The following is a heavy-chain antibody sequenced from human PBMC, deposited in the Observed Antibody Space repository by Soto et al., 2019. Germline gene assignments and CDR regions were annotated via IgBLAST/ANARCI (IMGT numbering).Heavy chain of an antibody. CDR1: GGSFSGYY. CDR2: INHSGST. V-gene: IGHV4-34*01. CDR3: ARGPLYYYDSSGSKFDY. Sequence: QVQLQQWGAGLLKPSETLSLTCAVYGGSFSGYYWSWIRQPPGKGLEWIGEINHSGSTNYNPSLKSRVTISVDTSKNQFSLKLSSVTAADTAMYYCARGPLYYYDSSGSKFDYWGQGTLVTVSS. D-gene: IGHD3-22*01. J-gene: IGHJ4*02.